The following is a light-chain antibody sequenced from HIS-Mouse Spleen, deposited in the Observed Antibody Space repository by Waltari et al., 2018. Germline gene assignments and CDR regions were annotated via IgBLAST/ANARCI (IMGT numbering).Light chain of an antibody. CDR3: QAWDSSNVV. Sequence: SYELTQPPSVSVSPGQTASITFSGDKLGDKYGSWYQQKPGQSPVLVIYKDSKRPSGIPERFSGSNSGNTATLTISGTQAMDEADYYCQAWDSSNVVFGGGTKLTVL. V-gene: IGLV3-1*01. CDR2: KDS. J-gene: IGLJ2*01. CDR1: KLGDKY.